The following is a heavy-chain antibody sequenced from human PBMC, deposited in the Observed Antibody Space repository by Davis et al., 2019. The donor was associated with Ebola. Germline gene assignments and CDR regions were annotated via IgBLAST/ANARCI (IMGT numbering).Heavy chain of an antibody. V-gene: IGHV3-23*01. CDR1: GFLFSRYA. D-gene: IGHD3-10*01. J-gene: IGHJ4*02. CDR2: ISASGGAT. CDR3: AKDLTSYYGSGDFFDY. Sequence: GESLKISCAASGFLFSRYAMSWVRQAPGRGLEWVSSISASGGATFYADSVKGRIVMSRDNSNDTLYLRMNNMRAEDTAIYYCAKDLTSYYGSGDFFDYWGQGILVTVSS.